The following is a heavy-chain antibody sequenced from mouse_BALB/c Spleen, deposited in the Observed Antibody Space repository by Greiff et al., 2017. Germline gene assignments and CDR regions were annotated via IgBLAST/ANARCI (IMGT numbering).Heavy chain of an antibody. J-gene: IGHJ3*01. CDR2: IDPANGNT. Sequence: EGQLQQSGAELVKPGASVKLSCTASGFNIKDTYMHWVKQRPEQGLEWIGRIDPANGNTKYDPKFQGKATITADTSSNTAYLQLSSLTSEDTAVYYCARAWDDGWFAYWGQGTLVTVSA. V-gene: IGHV14-3*02. CDR3: ARAWDDGWFAY. CDR1: GFNIKDTY. D-gene: IGHD4-1*01.